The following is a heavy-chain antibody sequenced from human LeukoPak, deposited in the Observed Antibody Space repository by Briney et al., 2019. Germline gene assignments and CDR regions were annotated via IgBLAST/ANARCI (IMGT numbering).Heavy chain of an antibody. D-gene: IGHD5-18*01. CDR1: GGTFSSYS. Sequence: ASVKVSCKASGGTFSSYSISWVRQAPGQGLEWMGGIIPIFDAADYAQKFQGRVTITADESTSTAYMELSSLRSEDTAVYYCARGSGYSYRFDYWGQGTLVTVSS. V-gene: IGHV1-69*13. J-gene: IGHJ4*02. CDR2: IIPIFDAA. CDR3: ARGSGYSYRFDY.